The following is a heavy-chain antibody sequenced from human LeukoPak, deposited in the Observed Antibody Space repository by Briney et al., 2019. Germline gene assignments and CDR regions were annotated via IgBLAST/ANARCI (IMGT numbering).Heavy chain of an antibody. J-gene: IGHJ4*02. Sequence: GGSLRLSCAASGFTFNSYAMSWVRQAPEKGLECVATISGSGGGTYYADSVKGRFTISRDDSKNTLYLQMYSLRAEDTAVYYCAKDLGRYRNNYFDYWGQGTLVTVSS. CDR2: ISGSGGGT. CDR3: AKDLGRYRNNYFDY. CDR1: GFTFNSYA. D-gene: IGHD1-26*01. V-gene: IGHV3-23*01.